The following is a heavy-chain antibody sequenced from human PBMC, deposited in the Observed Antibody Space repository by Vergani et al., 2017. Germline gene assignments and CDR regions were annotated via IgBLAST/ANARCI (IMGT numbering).Heavy chain of an antibody. CDR1: GYTFTNDW. CDR2: IYPDDSVA. J-gene: IGHJ3*01. D-gene: IGHD2-21*02. Sequence: EVRLVQSGAVVKKSGESLKISCQASGYTFTNDWIGWVRQLPGEGFEWMRVIYPDDSVAKYSPSFQGRVTLSVDLSISTAYLHWKSLEASDSAMYYCARQSTFCGGDCFSVAVEDWGQGTMVTVSS. CDR3: ARQSTFCGGDCFSVAVED. V-gene: IGHV5-51*01.